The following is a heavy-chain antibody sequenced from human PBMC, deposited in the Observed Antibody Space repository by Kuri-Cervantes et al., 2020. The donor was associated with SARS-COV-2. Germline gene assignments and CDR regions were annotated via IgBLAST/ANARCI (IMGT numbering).Heavy chain of an antibody. CDR3: AKDRGGYCSSHSCLDAFDI. J-gene: IGHJ3*02. CDR2: INPNSGGT. CDR1: GYTFTGYY. Sequence: ASVKVSCKASGYTFTGYYMHWVRQAPGQGLEWMGWINPNSGGTNYAQKFQGWVTMTRDTSISTAYMELNRLRSDDTAVYYCAKDRGGYCSSHSCLDAFDIWGRGTMVTVSS. D-gene: IGHD2-2*01. V-gene: IGHV1-2*04.